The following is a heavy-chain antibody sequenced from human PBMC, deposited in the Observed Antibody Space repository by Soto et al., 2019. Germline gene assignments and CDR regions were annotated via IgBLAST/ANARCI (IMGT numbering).Heavy chain of an antibody. Sequence: QVQLVQSGAEVKKPGSSVKVSCKASGGTFSSYAISWVRQAPGQGLEWMGGIINILGTANYAQKFQGRVTITAEESTSTAYMELSSLRSEDTAVYYCARSRDRDCSGGSCSVLGYGMDVWGQGTTVTVSS. V-gene: IGHV1-69*01. CDR1: GGTFSSYA. CDR3: ARSRDRDCSGGSCSVLGYGMDV. J-gene: IGHJ6*01. CDR2: IINILGTA. D-gene: IGHD2-15*01.